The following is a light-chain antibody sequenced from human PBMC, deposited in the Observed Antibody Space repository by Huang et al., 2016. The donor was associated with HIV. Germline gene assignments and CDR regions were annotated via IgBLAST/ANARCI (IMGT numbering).Light chain of an antibody. CDR3: QQRSNWAPIT. Sequence: EIVLTQSPATLSLSPGERATLSCRASQSVSSYLAWYQQKPGQAPRLLLYDASNRTTGIPARFSGSGSGTDFTLTISSLEPEDFVVYYCQQRSNWAPITFGGGTKVEIK. CDR2: DAS. J-gene: IGKJ4*01. CDR1: QSVSSY. V-gene: IGKV3-11*01.